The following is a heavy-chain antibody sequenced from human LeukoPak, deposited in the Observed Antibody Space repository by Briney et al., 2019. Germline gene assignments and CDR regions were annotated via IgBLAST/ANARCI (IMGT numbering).Heavy chain of an antibody. Sequence: ASVKVSCKASGYTFTGYYMHWVRQAPGQGLEWMGWINPNSGGRNYAQKFQGRVTMTKDPSIRTAYMELRRLRSDDTAVYYCARERPPRYDILTGYHYYYYLDVWGKGTTVTVSS. CDR2: INPNSGGR. V-gene: IGHV1-2*02. CDR3: ARERPPRYDILTGYHYYYYLDV. J-gene: IGHJ6*03. CDR1: GYTFTGYY. D-gene: IGHD3-9*01.